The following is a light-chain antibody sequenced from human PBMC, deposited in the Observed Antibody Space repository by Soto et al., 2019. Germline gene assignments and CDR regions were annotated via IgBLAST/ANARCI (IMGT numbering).Light chain of an antibody. CDR2: WAS. V-gene: IGKV4-1*01. J-gene: IGKJ2*01. CDR3: HQYYSTPST. CDR1: QSLLYSSNNKNY. Sequence: DIVMTQSPDSLAVSLGERATINCKSSQSLLYSSNNKNYLAWYQQKPGQPPKLLIYWASTRESGVPERFSGSGSGTDFTLTISSLQAEDVAVYYCHQYYSTPSTFGQGTKLEIK.